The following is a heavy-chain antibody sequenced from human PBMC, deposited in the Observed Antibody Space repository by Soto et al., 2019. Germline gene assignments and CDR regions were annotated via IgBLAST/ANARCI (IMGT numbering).Heavy chain of an antibody. J-gene: IGHJ4*02. CDR3: ARDKDTSSWTGFDY. V-gene: IGHV3-23*01. CDR2: ISATGIST. Sequence: LRLSCAASGFTFATYAMSWVRQAPGKGLEWVSAISATGISTHYADSVKGWVTISRDNSANTLSLEMSSLTAEDTAVYYCARDKDTSSWTGFDYWGQGTLVTVSS. CDR1: GFTFATYA. D-gene: IGHD1-1*01.